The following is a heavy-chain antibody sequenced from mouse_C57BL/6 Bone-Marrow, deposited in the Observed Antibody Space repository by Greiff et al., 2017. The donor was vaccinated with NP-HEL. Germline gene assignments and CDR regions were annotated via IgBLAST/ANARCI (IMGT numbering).Heavy chain of an antibody. CDR1: EYELPSHD. J-gene: IGHJ1*03. D-gene: IGHD5-1-1*01. CDR3: ATYPGYWYFYV. V-gene: IGHV5-2*01. CDR2: INSDGGST. Sequence: DVMLVESGGGLVQPGESLKLSCESNEYELPSHDMSWVRKTPEKRLELVAAINSDGGSTYYPDTMERRFILSRDNTKKTLYLQMSSLRSEDTALYYCATYPGYWYFYVWGTGTTVTVSS.